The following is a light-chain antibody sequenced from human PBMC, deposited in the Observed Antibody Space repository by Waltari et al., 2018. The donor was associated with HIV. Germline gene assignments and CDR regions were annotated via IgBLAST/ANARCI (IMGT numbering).Light chain of an antibody. V-gene: IGLV3-1*01. Sequence: FELTQPPTVSVYPGQTANITCSGDHLSLKYTCWYQQKAGQSPMLVIYADSKRPSGIPDRFSGSNSGNTSTLTIYEAQTVDEADYYCQAWDTIREVFGGGTRLTVL. J-gene: IGLJ3*02. CDR2: ADS. CDR3: QAWDTIREV. CDR1: HLSLKY.